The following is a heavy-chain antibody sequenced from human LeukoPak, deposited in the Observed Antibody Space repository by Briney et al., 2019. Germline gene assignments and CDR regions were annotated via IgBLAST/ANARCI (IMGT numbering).Heavy chain of an antibody. Sequence: GSLRLSCAASGFTFSSYWMSWVRQAPGKGLEWVANIKQDGSEKYYVDSVKGRFTISRDNAKNSLYLQMNSLRAEDTAVYYCARHLGYGSGSYYKGDAFDIWGQGTMVTVSS. CDR1: GFTFSSYW. CDR2: IKQDGSEK. V-gene: IGHV3-7*01. J-gene: IGHJ3*02. CDR3: ARHLGYGSGSYYKGDAFDI. D-gene: IGHD3-10*01.